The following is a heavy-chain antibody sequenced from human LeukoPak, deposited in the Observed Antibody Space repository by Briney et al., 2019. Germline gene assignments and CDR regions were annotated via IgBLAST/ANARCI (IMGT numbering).Heavy chain of an antibody. Sequence: SVKVSCKASGGTFSSYAISWVRQAPGQGLEWMGGITPIFGTANYAQKFQGRVTITTDESTSTAYMELSSLRSEDTAVYYCARVTAFPRGYFDYWGQGTLVTVSS. CDR3: ARVTAFPRGYFDY. J-gene: IGHJ4*02. CDR2: ITPIFGTA. CDR1: GGTFSSYA. D-gene: IGHD2-21*02. V-gene: IGHV1-69*05.